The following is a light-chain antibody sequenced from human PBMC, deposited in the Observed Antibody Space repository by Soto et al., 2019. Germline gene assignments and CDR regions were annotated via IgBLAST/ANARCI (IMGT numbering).Light chain of an antibody. J-gene: IGLJ1*01. CDR1: SSDVGGYNY. V-gene: IGLV2-14*01. CDR3: SSYTSSSTPYV. Sequence: QSALTQPASVSGSPGQSITISCTGTSSDVGGYNYVSWYQQHPGKAPKLMIYDVSNLPSGVSNRFSGAKSGNTASLTISGLQAEDEDDYYCSSYTSSSTPYVFGTGTKLTVL. CDR2: DVS.